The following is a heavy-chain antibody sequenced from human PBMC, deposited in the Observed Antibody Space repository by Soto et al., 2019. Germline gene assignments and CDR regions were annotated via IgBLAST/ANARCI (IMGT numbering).Heavy chain of an antibody. CDR1: GFIFSDFQ. V-gene: IGHV3-21*01. Sequence: DVKLVESGGALVQPGGSLRLSCEGLGFIFSDFQMNWVRQVPGKGLEWVASISSGSSDTWYADSVKGRFIISRDNAQNSLFLQMNTLRPEDTAMYYCARVAYWGPGTQVTVSS. J-gene: IGHJ4*02. CDR2: ISSGSSDT. CDR3: ARVAY.